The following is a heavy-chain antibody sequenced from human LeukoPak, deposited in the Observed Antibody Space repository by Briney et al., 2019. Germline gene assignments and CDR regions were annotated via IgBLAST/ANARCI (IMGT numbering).Heavy chain of an antibody. Sequence: PGRSLRLSCAASGFTFSSYAMHWVRQAPGKGLEWVAVISYDGSNKYYADSVKGRFTISRDNSKNTLYLQMNSLRAEDTAVYYCARDGPHTGYSRFLEWLPGMDVWGQGTTVTVSS. V-gene: IGHV3-30-3*01. J-gene: IGHJ6*02. CDR1: GFTFSSYA. D-gene: IGHD3-3*01. CDR3: ARDGPHTGYSRFLEWLPGMDV. CDR2: ISYDGSNK.